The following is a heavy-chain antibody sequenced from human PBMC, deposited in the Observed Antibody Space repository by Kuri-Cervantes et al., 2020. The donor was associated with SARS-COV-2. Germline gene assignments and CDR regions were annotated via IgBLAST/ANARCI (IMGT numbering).Heavy chain of an antibody. CDR1: GYTFTGYY. J-gene: IGHJ3*02. D-gene: IGHD3-16*01. CDR3: ALTRLGVKDAFDI. Sequence: ASVKVSCRASGYTFTGYYMHWVRQAPGQGLEWMGWINPNSGGTNYAQKLQGRVTMTTDTSTSTAYMELRSLRSEDTAVYYCALTRLGVKDAFDIWGQGTMVTVSS. CDR2: INPNSGGT. V-gene: IGHV1-2*02.